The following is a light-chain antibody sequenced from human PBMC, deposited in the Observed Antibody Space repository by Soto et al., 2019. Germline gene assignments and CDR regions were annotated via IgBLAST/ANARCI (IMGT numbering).Light chain of an antibody. CDR1: QSVSDR. CDR2: AAS. Sequence: VMTQSPDTLSVSPGERATLSCSASQSVSDRVVWYQQKSGQAPSLLIYAASTRAAGVPARFSGSGSGTEFTLTISSLQSEDFAVYFCQQYADWPKTFGQGTKVDI. V-gene: IGKV3-15*01. CDR3: QQYADWPKT. J-gene: IGKJ1*01.